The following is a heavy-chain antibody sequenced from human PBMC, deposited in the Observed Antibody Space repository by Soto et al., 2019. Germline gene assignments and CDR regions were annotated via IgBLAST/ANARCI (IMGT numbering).Heavy chain of an antibody. Sequence: QVQLQESGPGLVKPSETLSLTCTVSGGSISSYYWSWIRQPPGKGLEWIGYIYYSGSTNYNPSLKSRVTISVDTSKNQFSLKLSSVTAADTAVYYCARGMAGVPAGYLGQGTLGTVSS. CDR2: IYYSGST. V-gene: IGHV4-59*01. D-gene: IGHD2-8*01. CDR3: ARGMAGVPAGY. CDR1: GGSISSYY. J-gene: IGHJ4*02.